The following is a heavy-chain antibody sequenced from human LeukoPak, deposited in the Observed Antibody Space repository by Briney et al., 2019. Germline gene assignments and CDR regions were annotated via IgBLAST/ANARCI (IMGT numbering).Heavy chain of an antibody. CDR2: IRYDGSNK. V-gene: IGHV3-30*02. J-gene: IGHJ4*02. D-gene: IGHD3-22*01. CDR1: GFTFSSYG. Sequence: PGGSLRLSCAASGFTFSSYGMHWVRQAPGKGLEWVAFIRYDGSNKYYADSVKGRFTISRDNSKNTLYLQMNSLRAEDTAVYYCAKDLPLPKSVLDSSGGGYWGQGTLVTVSS. CDR3: AKDLPLPKSVLDSSGGGY.